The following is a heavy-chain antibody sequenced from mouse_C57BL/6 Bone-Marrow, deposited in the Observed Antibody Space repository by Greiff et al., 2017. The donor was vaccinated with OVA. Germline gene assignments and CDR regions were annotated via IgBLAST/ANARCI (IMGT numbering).Heavy chain of an antibody. Sequence: EVKLQESGPVLVKPGASVKMSCKASGYTFTDYYMNWVKQSHGKSLEWIGVINPYNGGTSYNQKFKGKATLTVDKSSSTAYMELNSLTSEDSAVYYCARDGYYGWVAYWGQGTLVTVSA. CDR1: GYTFTDYY. J-gene: IGHJ3*01. CDR3: ARDGYYGWVAY. CDR2: INPYNGGT. D-gene: IGHD2-3*01. V-gene: IGHV1-19*01.